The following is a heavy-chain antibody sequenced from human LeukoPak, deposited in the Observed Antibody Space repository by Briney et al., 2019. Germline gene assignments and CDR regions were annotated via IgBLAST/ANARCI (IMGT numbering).Heavy chain of an antibody. CDR1: GFTFSSYN. CDR3: ARVPYYDSSGYLLGDYYYYYMDV. V-gene: IGHV3-21*01. Sequence: PGGSLRLSCAASGFTFSSYNMNWVRQAPGKGLEWVSSISSTSTYIYYADSVKGRFTISRDNAKNSLYLQMNSLRAEDTAVYYCARVPYYDSSGYLLGDYYYYYMDVWGKGTTVTVSS. D-gene: IGHD3-22*01. J-gene: IGHJ6*03. CDR2: ISSTSTYI.